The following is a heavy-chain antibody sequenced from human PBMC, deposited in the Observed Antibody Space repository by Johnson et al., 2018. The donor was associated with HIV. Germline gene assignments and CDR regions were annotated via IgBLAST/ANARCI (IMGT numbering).Heavy chain of an antibody. V-gene: IGHV3-30*04. CDR1: GFTFSSYA. D-gene: IGHD3-16*01. Sequence: QVQLVESGGGVVQPGRSLRLSCAASGFTFSSYAMHWVRQAPGKGLEWVAVISYDGSNKYYADSVKGRFTISRDNSKNTLYLQMNSLRAEDTAVYYCAKDGGGGRNDAFDIWGQGTMVTVSS. J-gene: IGHJ3*02. CDR2: ISYDGSNK. CDR3: AKDGGGGRNDAFDI.